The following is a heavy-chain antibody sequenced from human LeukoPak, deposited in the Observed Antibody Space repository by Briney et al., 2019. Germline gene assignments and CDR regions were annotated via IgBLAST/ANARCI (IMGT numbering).Heavy chain of an antibody. J-gene: IGHJ4*02. Sequence: GRSLRLSCSASGFTFNDYAMYWVRQAPGKGLEWVTLISYDGYDKSYADSVRGRFTISRDNSRNTLYLQMDSLRSEDTAVYYCARDFFPIVDSTWYEIGYWGQGTLVTVSS. CDR3: ARDFFPIVDSTWYEIGY. D-gene: IGHD2-21*01. CDR2: ISYDGYDK. V-gene: IGHV3-30-3*01. CDR1: GFTFNDYA.